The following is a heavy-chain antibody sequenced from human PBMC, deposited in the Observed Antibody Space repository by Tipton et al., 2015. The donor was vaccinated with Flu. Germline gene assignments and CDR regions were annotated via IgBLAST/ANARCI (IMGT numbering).Heavy chain of an antibody. D-gene: IGHD3-10*01. CDR3: ARDLGMFPGRHGMDV. V-gene: IGHV4-61*02. CDR2: IYTSGST. CDR1: GGSISSGPYF. J-gene: IGHJ6*02. Sequence: TLSLTCTVSGGSISSGPYFWSWVRQPAGKGLEWIGRIYTSGSTHYNPSLKSRVTISIETSKNQYSLNLSSVTAADTAVYYCARDLGMFPGRHGMDVWGQGTTVTVSS.